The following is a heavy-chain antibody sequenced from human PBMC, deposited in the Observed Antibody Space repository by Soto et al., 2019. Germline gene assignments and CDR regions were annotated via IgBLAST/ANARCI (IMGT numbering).Heavy chain of an antibody. CDR2: MSYSGST. CDR3: ARVGADCDGGSCYSPFDS. D-gene: IGHD2-15*01. V-gene: IGHV4-59*01. Sequence: SETLSLTCTVSGGSISSYYWNWIRQTPGKGLEWIGYMSYSGSTNYNPSLKSRVTISGDTSKNQFSLKLSSVTAADTAVYYCARVGADCDGGSCYSPFDSWGLGTLVTVSS. J-gene: IGHJ4*02. CDR1: GGSISSYY.